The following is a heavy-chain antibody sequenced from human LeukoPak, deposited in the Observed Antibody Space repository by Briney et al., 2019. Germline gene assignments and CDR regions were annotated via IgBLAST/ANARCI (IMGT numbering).Heavy chain of an antibody. V-gene: IGHV1-69*13. D-gene: IGHD3-22*01. CDR3: ARALGYDSSGYSDY. CDR1: GGTFSSYA. CDR2: IIPIFGTA. Sequence: ASVKVSCKASGGTFSSYAISWVRQAPGQGLEWMGGIIPIFGTANYAQKFQGRVTITADESTSTAYMELSSLRSEDMAVYYCARALGYDSSGYSDYWGQGTLVTVSS. J-gene: IGHJ4*02.